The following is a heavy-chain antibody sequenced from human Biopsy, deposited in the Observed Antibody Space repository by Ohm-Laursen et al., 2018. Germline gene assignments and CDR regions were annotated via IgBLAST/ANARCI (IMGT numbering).Heavy chain of an antibody. CDR1: GDSISSYY. CDR3: AATDYSAYTTIDH. D-gene: IGHD5-12*01. J-gene: IGHJ4*02. Sequence: SETLSLTCTVSGDSISSYYWTCLRQPAGKGLEWIGRIYTGGSAKYNPSLKSRVTMSVDTSKSQFSLRLTSVTAADTAVYYCAATDYSAYTTIDHWGQGTLISVSS. CDR2: IYTGGSA. V-gene: IGHV4-4*07.